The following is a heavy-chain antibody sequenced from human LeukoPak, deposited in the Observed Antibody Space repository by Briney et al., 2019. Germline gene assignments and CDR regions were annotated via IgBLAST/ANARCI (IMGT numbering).Heavy chain of an antibody. CDR1: GFTFSSYA. CDR2: IGGSGGST. J-gene: IGHJ4*02. Sequence: GGSLRLSCAASGFTFSSYAMSWVRQAPGKGLEWVSAIGGSGGSTYYADSVKGRFTISRDNSKNTLYLQMNSLRAEETAVYYCAKDQTRQYYYDSSGYYYFDYWGQGTLVTVSS. D-gene: IGHD3-22*01. CDR3: AKDQTRQYYYDSSGYYYFDY. V-gene: IGHV3-23*01.